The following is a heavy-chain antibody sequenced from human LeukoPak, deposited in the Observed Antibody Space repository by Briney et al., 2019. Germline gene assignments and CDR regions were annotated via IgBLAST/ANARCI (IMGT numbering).Heavy chain of an antibody. CDR2: IIPILGMA. V-gene: IGHV1-69*04. CDR1: GGTFSSYA. D-gene: IGHD1-26*01. CDR3: ARGSSSRGDY. J-gene: IGHJ4*02. Sequence: GASVKISCKACGGTFSSYAISWVRQAPGQGLEWMGRIIPILGMANYAQKFQGRVTITADKSTSTAYMELSSLRSEDTAVYYCARGSSSRGDYWGQGTLVTVSS.